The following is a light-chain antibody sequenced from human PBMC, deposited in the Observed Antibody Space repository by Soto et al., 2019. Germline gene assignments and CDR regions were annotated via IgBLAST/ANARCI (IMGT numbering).Light chain of an antibody. CDR3: VTWDNSLSAPVV. CDR1: SSNIGSNY. V-gene: IGLV1-51*01. J-gene: IGLJ2*01. CDR2: DNN. Sequence: QSVLTQPPSASGTPGQRVTISCSGSSSNIGSNYVYWYQQLPGTAPRLLIYDNNKRPSGIPDRFSGSKSGTSATLGITGLQTGDEADYYCVTWDNSLSAPVVFGGGTKLTVL.